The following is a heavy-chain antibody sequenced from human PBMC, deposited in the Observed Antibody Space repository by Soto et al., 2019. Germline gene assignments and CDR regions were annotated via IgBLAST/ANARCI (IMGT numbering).Heavy chain of an antibody. CDR3: ARTVGSGSPDFDY. CDR1: GASITSDGYY. D-gene: IGHD3-10*01. J-gene: IGHJ4*02. V-gene: IGHV4-31*03. CDR2: IYYSGNS. Sequence: QVQLQESGPGLLKTSQTLALTCSVSGASITSDGYYWSGIRQFPGKGLEWIGHIYYSGNSYYNLSLGRRLLISVDTSKNQFSLKLSSVTAADTVVYYCARTVGSGSPDFDYWGQGILVTVSS.